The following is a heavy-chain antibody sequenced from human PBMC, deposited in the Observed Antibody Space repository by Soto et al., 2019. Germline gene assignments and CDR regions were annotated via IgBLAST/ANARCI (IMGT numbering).Heavy chain of an antibody. Sequence: EVQLLESGGGLVQPGGSLRLSCAASGFTFSSYAMSWVCQAPGKGLEWVSAISGSGGSTYYADSVKGRFTISRDNSKNTLYLQMNSLRAEDTAVYYCAKGELTTVTTGYYYYMDVWGKGTTVTVSS. CDR2: ISGSGGST. CDR3: AKGELTTVTTGYYYYMDV. V-gene: IGHV3-23*01. CDR1: GFTFSSYA. D-gene: IGHD4-17*01. J-gene: IGHJ6*03.